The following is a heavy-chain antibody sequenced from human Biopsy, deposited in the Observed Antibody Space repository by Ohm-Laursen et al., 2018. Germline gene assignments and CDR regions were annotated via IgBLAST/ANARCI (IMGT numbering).Heavy chain of an antibody. CDR2: INPSGSTT. CDR3: ARNTGWYGDLYYFDY. V-gene: IGHV1-46*01. CDR1: GYSFTSYY. J-gene: IGHJ4*02. Sequence: SVKVSCKASGYSFTSYYMHWVRQAPGQGLEWMGMINPSGSTTSYLQVFQGRVTMTRDTSKSTVYMELSSLRSADTAVYFCARNTGWYGDLYYFDYWGQGTLVTVSS. D-gene: IGHD6-19*01.